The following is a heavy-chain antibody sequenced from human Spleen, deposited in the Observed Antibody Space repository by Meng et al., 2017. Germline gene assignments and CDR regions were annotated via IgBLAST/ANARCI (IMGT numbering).Heavy chain of an antibody. J-gene: IGHJ4*02. Sequence: GGSLRLSCAASGFTFDDYAMHWVRQAPGKGLEWVSVISWNSGRIGYADSVKGRFTISRDDAKRSLFLQMNSLRAEDTALYYCVKDLQGVAGELDHWGQGTLVTVSS. CDR1: GFTFDDYA. CDR3: VKDLQGVAGELDH. V-gene: IGHV3-9*01. CDR2: ISWNSGRI. D-gene: IGHD6-19*01.